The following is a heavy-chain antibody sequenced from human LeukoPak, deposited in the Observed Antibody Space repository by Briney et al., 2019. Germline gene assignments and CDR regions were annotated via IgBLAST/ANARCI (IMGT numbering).Heavy chain of an antibody. CDR3: ASGRVVPAAILFDY. CDR2: IYYSGST. J-gene: IGHJ4*02. CDR1: GGSISSYY. D-gene: IGHD2-2*02. Sequence: TSETLSLTCTVSGGSISSYYWSWIRQPPGKGLEWIGYIYYSGSTNYNPSLKSRVTISVDTSKNQFSLKLSSVTAADTAVYYCASGRVVPAAILFDYWGQGTLVTVSS. V-gene: IGHV4-59*01.